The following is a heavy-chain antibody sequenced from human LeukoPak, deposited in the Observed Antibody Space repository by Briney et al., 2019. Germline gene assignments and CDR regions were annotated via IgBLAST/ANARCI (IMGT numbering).Heavy chain of an antibody. V-gene: IGHV3-21*01. D-gene: IGHD4-17*01. CDR2: ISSSSYI. Sequence: GGSLRLSCAASGFTFSSYSMNWVRQAPGKGLEWVSSISSSSYIYYADSVKGRFTISRDNAKNSLYLQMNSLRAEDTAVYYCARGGGGYGRAFDIWGQGTMVTVSS. CDR1: GFTFSSYS. CDR3: ARGGGGYGRAFDI. J-gene: IGHJ3*02.